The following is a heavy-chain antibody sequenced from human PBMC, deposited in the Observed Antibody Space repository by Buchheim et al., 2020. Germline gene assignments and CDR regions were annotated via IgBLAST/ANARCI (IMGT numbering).Heavy chain of an antibody. CDR1: GGSFSGYY. CDR2: INHSGST. J-gene: IGHJ6*02. V-gene: IGHV4-34*01. CDR3: ARASTGDSSSSFYYYYYGMDV. D-gene: IGHD6-6*01. Sequence: QVQLQQWGAGLLKPSETLSLTCAVYGGSFSGYYWSWIRQPPGKGLEWIGEINHSGSTNYNPSLKSRVTISVDTSKNPFSLKLSSVTAADTAVYYCARASTGDSSSSFYYYYYGMDVWGQGTT.